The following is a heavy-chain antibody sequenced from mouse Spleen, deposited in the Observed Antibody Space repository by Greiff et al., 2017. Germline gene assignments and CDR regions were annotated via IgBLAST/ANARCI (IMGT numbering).Heavy chain of an antibody. CDR3: ARITTATGAWFAY. J-gene: IGHJ3*01. V-gene: IGHV5-6*01. D-gene: IGHD1-2*01. CDR2: ISSGGSYT. CDR1: GFTFSSYG. Sequence: EVKLMESGGDLVKPGGSLKLSCAASGFTFSSYGMSWVRQTPDKRLEWVATISSGGSYTYYPDSVKGRFTISRDNAKNTLYLQMSSLKSEDTAMYYCARITTATGAWFAYWGQGTLVTVSA.